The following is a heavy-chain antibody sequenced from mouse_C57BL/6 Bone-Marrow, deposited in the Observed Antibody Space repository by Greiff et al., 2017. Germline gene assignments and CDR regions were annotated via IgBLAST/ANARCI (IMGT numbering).Heavy chain of an antibody. Sequence: QVQLQQPGAELVMPGASVKLSCKASGYTFTSYWMHWVKQRPGQGLEWIGEIDPSDSYTNYNQKFKGKSTLTVDKSSSTAYMQLSSLTSEDSAVYYCALYYYGSSYYAMDYWDQGTSVTVSS. CDR1: GYTFTSYW. V-gene: IGHV1-69*01. CDR2: IDPSDSYT. CDR3: ALYYYGSSYYAMDY. J-gene: IGHJ4*01. D-gene: IGHD1-1*01.